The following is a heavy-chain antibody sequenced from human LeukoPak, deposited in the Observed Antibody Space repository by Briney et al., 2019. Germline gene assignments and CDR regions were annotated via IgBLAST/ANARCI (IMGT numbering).Heavy chain of an antibody. CDR3: ARDVLAAGTRDY. D-gene: IGHD6-13*01. Sequence: ASVKVSCEASGYTFTGYYMHWVRQAPGQGLEWMGWMNPNSGNTGYAQKFQGRVTMTRNTSISTAYMELSSLRSEDTAVYYCARDVLAAGTRDYWGQGTLVTVSS. V-gene: IGHV1-8*02. CDR1: GYTFTGYY. J-gene: IGHJ4*02. CDR2: MNPNSGNT.